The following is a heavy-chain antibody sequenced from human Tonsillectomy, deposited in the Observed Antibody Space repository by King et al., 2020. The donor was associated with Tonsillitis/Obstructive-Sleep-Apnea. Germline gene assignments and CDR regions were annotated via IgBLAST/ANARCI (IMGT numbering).Heavy chain of an antibody. J-gene: IGHJ4*02. Sequence: QLVQSGAEVKKPGASVKVSCKASGYTFTSYYVHWVRQAPGQGLEWMGIINPSGGSTSYAQKFQGRVTMTRDTATSTVYMELSSLRSEDTAVYYWARAPETPRAFDYWGQGTLVTVSS. CDR2: INPSGGST. V-gene: IGHV1-46*01. CDR1: GYTFTSYY. CDR3: ARAPETPRAFDY.